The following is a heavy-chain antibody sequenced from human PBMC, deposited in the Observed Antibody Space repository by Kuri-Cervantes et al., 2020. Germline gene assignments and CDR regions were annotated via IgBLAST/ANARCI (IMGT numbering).Heavy chain of an antibody. D-gene: IGHD6-13*01. CDR1: GFTFSSNA. Sequence: GESLKISCAASGFTFSSNAMHWVRQTPGKGLEWVTVISYDGSNKYYADSVKGRFTISRDNSKNTLYLQMNSLRAEDTAVYYCAKDQVRQQLDSYGMDVWGQGTTVTVSS. J-gene: IGHJ6*02. CDR3: AKDQVRQQLDSYGMDV. CDR2: ISYDGSNK. V-gene: IGHV3-30*04.